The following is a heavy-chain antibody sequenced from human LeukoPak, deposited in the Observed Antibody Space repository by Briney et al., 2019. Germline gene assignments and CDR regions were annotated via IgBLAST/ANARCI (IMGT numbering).Heavy chain of an antibody. CDR2: IYMSGST. D-gene: IGHD2-2*01. Sequence: SETPSLTCTVSGGSIRSGTDYWSWIRQPAGKGLEWIGRIYMSGSTDYNPSFKSRVTMSVDTSKNQVSLKLRSVTAADTAVYYCARDGGVVVPTAPAVFDIWGQGTMVTVSS. V-gene: IGHV4-61*02. CDR1: GGSIRSGTDY. J-gene: IGHJ3*02. CDR3: ARDGGVVVPTAPAVFDI.